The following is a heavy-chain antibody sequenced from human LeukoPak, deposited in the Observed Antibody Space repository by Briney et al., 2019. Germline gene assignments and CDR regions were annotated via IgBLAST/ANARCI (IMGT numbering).Heavy chain of an antibody. Sequence: SETLSLTCTVCGGSIISYYWSWNRQPPGKGLEWIGYIYYSGNTNYNPSLKSRVTISLDTSRNQFSLKLSSVTAADTAVYYCARGSLTGRTGYDFVSWGQGTLVTVSS. CDR3: ARGSLTGRTGYDFVS. V-gene: IGHV4-59*01. D-gene: IGHD3-9*01. CDR1: GGSIISYY. CDR2: IYYSGNT. J-gene: IGHJ4*02.